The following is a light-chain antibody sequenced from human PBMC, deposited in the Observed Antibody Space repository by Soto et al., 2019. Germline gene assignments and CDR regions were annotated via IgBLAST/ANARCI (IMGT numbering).Light chain of an antibody. Sequence: QSVLTQPPSASGAPGQRVTISCSGSSSNIASNTLNWYQHLPGTAPKLLIYGNDQRPSGVPDRFSGSKSGTSASLAISGLQSEDEGDYYCAAWYDSLNGVVFGGGTQLTVL. CDR2: GND. J-gene: IGLJ3*02. CDR3: AAWYDSLNGVV. V-gene: IGLV1-44*01. CDR1: SSNIASNT.